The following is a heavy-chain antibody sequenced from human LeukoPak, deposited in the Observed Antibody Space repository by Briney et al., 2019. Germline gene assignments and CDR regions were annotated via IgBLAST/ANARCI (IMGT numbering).Heavy chain of an antibody. Sequence: HPGGSLRLSCAASGFSFNNYWMHWVRQAPGKGLVWVSRINSDGSSTTYADSVKGRFTISRDNAKNTLYLQMNSLRAEDAAVYYCARDGVEFYNWFDPWGQGTLVTVSS. CDR3: ARDGVEFYNWFDP. D-gene: IGHD2-21*01. CDR1: GFSFNNYW. J-gene: IGHJ5*02. CDR2: INSDGSST. V-gene: IGHV3-74*01.